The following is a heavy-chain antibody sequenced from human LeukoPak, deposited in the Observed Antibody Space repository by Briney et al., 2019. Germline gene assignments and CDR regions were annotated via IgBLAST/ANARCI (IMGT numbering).Heavy chain of an antibody. CDR1: GGSISSYY. CDR3: ASSPRIAAAGLYYYMDV. Sequence: SGTLSLTCTVSGGSISSYYWSWIRQPAGKGLEWIGRIYTSGSTNYNPSLKSRVTISVDTSKNQSSLKLSSVTAADTAVYYCASSPRIAAAGLYYYMDVWGKGTTVTISS. J-gene: IGHJ6*03. V-gene: IGHV4-4*07. D-gene: IGHD6-13*01. CDR2: IYTSGST.